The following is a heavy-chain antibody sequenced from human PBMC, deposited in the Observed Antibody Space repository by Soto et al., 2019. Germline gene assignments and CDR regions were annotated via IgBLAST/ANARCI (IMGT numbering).Heavy chain of an antibody. CDR3: AKQAGYSSDPFDY. Sequence: LRLSCAASGFTFSYYAMSWVRQTPGTGLEWVSGISGGGGTTYYAASVKGRFTISRDNSKNRLYLQINSLRAEDTAVYYCAKQAGYSSDPFDYWGQGTLVTVSS. J-gene: IGHJ4*02. CDR2: ISGGGGTT. CDR1: GFTFSYYA. V-gene: IGHV3-23*01. D-gene: IGHD6-19*01.